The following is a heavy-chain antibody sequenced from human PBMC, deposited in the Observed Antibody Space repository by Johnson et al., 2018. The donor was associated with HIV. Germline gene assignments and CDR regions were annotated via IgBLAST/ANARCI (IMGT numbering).Heavy chain of an antibody. Sequence: MQLVESGGGLVQPGGSLRLSCAASGFTFSSYDMSWVRQAPGKGLEWVSVIYSGGSTYYADSVKGRFIISRDNSKNTLDLHMTSLRAEDMAVYYCSRGVLAGNDAFDIWGQGTMVTVSS. CDR3: SRGVLAGNDAFDI. CDR1: GFTFSSYD. J-gene: IGHJ3*02. D-gene: IGHD1-1*01. CDR2: IYSGGST. V-gene: IGHV3-66*01.